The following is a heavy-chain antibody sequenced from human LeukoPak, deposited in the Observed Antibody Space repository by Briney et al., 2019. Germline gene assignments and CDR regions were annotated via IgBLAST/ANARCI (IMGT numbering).Heavy chain of an antibody. D-gene: IGHD6-13*01. CDR3: ARTGYSSSWFSYYYGMDV. Sequence: GASVKVSCKASGYTFTGYYMHWVRQAPGQGLGWMGWINPNSGGTNYAQKFQGRVTMTRDTSISTAYMELSRLRSDDPAVYYCARTGYSSSWFSYYYGMDVWGQGTTVTVSS. CDR2: INPNSGGT. V-gene: IGHV1-2*02. J-gene: IGHJ6*02. CDR1: GYTFTGYY.